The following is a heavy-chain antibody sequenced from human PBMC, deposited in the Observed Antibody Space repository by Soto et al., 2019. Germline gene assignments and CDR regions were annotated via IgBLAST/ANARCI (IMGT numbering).Heavy chain of an antibody. Sequence: GGSLRLSCAASGFTFSDYYMSWIRQAPGKGLEWVSYISSSSYTNYADSVKGRFTISRDNAKNSLYLQMNSLRAEDTAVYYCARVDYDILTGYNFDYWGEGTLVTVSS. CDR2: ISSSSYT. CDR3: ARVDYDILTGYNFDY. D-gene: IGHD3-9*01. CDR1: GFTFSDYY. J-gene: IGHJ4*02. V-gene: IGHV3-11*05.